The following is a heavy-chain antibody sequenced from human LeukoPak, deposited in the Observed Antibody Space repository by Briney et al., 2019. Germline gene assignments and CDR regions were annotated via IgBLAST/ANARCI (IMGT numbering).Heavy chain of an antibody. V-gene: IGHV4-34*01. CDR1: GGSFSGYY. D-gene: IGHD2-2*01. CDR3: ARGGHGCSSTICYYYYYGMDV. Sequence: SETLSLTCAVYGGSFSGYYWSWIRQPPGKGLEWIGEINHSGSTNYNPSLKSRVTISVDTSKNQFSLKLSSVTAADTAVYYCARGGHGCSSTICYYYYYGMDVWGKGTTVTVSS. J-gene: IGHJ6*04. CDR2: INHSGST.